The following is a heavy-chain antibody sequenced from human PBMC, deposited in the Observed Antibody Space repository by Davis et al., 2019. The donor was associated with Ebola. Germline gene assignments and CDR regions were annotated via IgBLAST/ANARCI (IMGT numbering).Heavy chain of an antibody. V-gene: IGHV3-23*01. CDR2: IPDSGDTT. D-gene: IGHD2-2*01. CDR1: GFPFRSYA. Sequence: GGSLRPSCAASGFPFRSYAMSWVPQAPGKGLEWVSAIPDSGDTTYYADFVKGRFTVSRDNSRNTLYLQMNSLRAEDTAVYYCAKDHCTSTSCHFDYWGQGTLVTVSS. CDR3: AKDHCTSTSCHFDY. J-gene: IGHJ4*02.